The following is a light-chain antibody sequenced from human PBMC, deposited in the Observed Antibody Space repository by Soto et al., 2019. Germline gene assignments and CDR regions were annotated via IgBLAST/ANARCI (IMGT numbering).Light chain of an antibody. CDR2: DAS. Sequence: EIVLTQSPATLSLSPGERATLSCRASQSVSSYLAWYQQKPGQAPRLLIYDASNRATGIPARFSGSGSGTDFTITISSLEPEDFAVYYCHQRSNWPRTFGQGTKLEIK. CDR1: QSVSSY. J-gene: IGKJ2*01. CDR3: HQRSNWPRT. V-gene: IGKV3-11*01.